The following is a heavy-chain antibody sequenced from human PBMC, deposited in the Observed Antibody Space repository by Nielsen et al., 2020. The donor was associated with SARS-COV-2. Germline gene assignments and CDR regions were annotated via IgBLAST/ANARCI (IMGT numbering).Heavy chain of an antibody. J-gene: IGHJ4*02. Sequence: GGSLRLSCAASGFTFSSYAMSWVRQAPGKGLEWVAVISYDGSNKYYADSVKGRFTISRDNSKNTLYLQMNSLRAEDTAVYYCSGIVGARGFDYWGQGTLVTVSS. CDR1: GFTFSSYA. D-gene: IGHD1-26*01. V-gene: IGHV3-30*04. CDR3: SGIVGARGFDY. CDR2: ISYDGSNK.